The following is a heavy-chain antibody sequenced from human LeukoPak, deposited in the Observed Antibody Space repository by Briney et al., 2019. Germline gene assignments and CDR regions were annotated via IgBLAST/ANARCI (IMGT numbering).Heavy chain of an antibody. Sequence: SETLSLTCTVSGGSISSYYWSWIRQPPGKGLEWIGYIYYSGSTNYNPSLKSRVTISVDASKNQYPLKLSSVTAADTAVYYRARRSPDFGAYVGRNHDYYFDYWGQGTLVTVSS. D-gene: IGHD4-17*01. J-gene: IGHJ4*02. CDR3: ARRSPDFGAYVGRNHDYYFDY. CDR1: GGSISSYY. CDR2: IYYSGST. V-gene: IGHV4-59*08.